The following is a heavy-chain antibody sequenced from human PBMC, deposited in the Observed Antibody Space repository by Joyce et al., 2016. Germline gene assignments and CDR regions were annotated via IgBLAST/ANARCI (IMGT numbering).Heavy chain of an antibody. Sequence: EVQLVQSGAELSKPGESLKISCKGSGYSFTDYWIGWARQLPGEGLEWMGINFPGDSTPRYRPSFQGQVTFSADTSISTAYLQWASLKASDAAIYYCARHAPWPSYYFDSWGQGTLVTVSS. CDR2: NFPGDSTP. V-gene: IGHV5-51*01. J-gene: IGHJ4*02. CDR1: GYSFTDYW. CDR3: ARHAPWPSYYFDS.